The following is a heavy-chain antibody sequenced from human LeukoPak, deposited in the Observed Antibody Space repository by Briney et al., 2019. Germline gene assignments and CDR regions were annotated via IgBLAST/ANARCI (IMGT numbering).Heavy chain of an antibody. CDR3: ARDLTYTGFNA. V-gene: IGHV4-4*02. CDR2: IYHSGST. D-gene: IGHD1-1*01. Sequence: SETLSLTCTVSGGSISRSNWWSWVRQPPGKGLEWIGEIYHSGSTNYSPSLKSRVTISVDKSKNQFSLKLSSVTAADTAVYYCARDLTYTGFNAWGQGTLVTVSS. CDR1: GGSISRSNW. J-gene: IGHJ5*02.